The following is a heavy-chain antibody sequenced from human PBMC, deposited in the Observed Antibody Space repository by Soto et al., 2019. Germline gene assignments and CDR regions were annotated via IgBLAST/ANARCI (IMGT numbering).Heavy chain of an antibody. CDR3: ARVLTPTAMVFDY. V-gene: IGHV3-21*01. CDR1: GFTFSSYS. D-gene: IGHD5-18*01. J-gene: IGHJ4*02. Sequence: GGSLRLSCAASGFTFSSYSMNWVRQAPGKGLEWVSSISSSSSYIYYADSVKGRFTISRDNAKNSLYLQMNSLRAEDTAVYYCARVLTPTAMVFDYWGQGTLVTVSS. CDR2: ISSSSSYI.